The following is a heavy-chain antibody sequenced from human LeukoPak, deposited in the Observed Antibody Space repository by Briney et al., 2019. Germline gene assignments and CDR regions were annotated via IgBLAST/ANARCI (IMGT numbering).Heavy chain of an antibody. J-gene: IGHJ4*02. D-gene: IGHD6-13*01. CDR2: IYYSGST. CDR1: GGSISSGDYY. CDR3: ASGIAAAGTDY. Sequence: SQTLSLTCTVSGGSISSGDYYWSWIRQPPGKGLEWIGYIYYSGSTYYNPSLKSRVTISVDRSKNQFSLKLSSVTAAGTAVYYCASGIAAAGTDYWGQGTLVTVSS. V-gene: IGHV4-30-4*01.